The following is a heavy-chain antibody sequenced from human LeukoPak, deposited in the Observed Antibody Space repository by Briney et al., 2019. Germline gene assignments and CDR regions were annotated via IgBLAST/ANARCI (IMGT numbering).Heavy chain of an antibody. J-gene: IGHJ2*01. CDR2: ISRTSNYI. CDR3: ARGGDAGRYWCFDL. Sequence: PGGSLRLSCAASGFSFSNQNMNWVRQAPGKGLEWVSSISRTSNYIYYADSVKGRFSVSRDNSKSSLYLQMNSLTAEDTGIYYCARGGDAGRYWCFDLWGRGILVIVSS. CDR1: GFSFSNQN. V-gene: IGHV3-21*01. D-gene: IGHD2-21*01.